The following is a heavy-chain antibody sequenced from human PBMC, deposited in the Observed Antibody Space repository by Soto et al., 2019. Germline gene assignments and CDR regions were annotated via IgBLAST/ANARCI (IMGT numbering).Heavy chain of an antibody. Sequence: EVQLVQSGGGLVKPGGSLRLSCAGSGFIFSNAWINWVRQAPGKGLEWVGRIKSKTDGGTTDYVAPVRGRFSVSRADSRNTAYLLMKSLSTDDISVDYCAKDHPFYYDCSCYDHWCRGALVPVSS. J-gene: IGHJ4*02. CDR1: GFIFSNAW. V-gene: IGHV3-15*07. CDR3: AKDHPFYYDCSCYDH. D-gene: IGHD3-22*01. CDR2: IKSKTDGGTT.